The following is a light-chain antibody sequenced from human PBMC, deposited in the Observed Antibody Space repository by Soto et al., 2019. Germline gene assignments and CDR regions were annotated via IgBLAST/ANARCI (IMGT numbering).Light chain of an antibody. CDR2: GAS. Sequence: EIVMAQARATLSVSQGERATLSCRASQSVSSNLAWYQQKPGQAPRLLIYGASTRATGISDRFSGSGSGTEFTLTISSLQSEDFAIYYCQQYNNWLRTFGQGTKVDIK. CDR3: QQYNNWLRT. J-gene: IGKJ1*01. CDR1: QSVSSN. V-gene: IGKV3-15*01.